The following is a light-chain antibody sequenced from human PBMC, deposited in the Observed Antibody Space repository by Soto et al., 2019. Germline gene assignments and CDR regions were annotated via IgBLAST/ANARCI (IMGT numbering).Light chain of an antibody. CDR3: QQLNSYPRT. V-gene: IGKV1-9*01. CDR1: QGISSY. Sequence: IQLTQSPSFLSASVGDRVIITCRASQGISSYLAWYQQKPGKAPKLLIYAASTLQSGVPSRFSGSGSGTEFTLTISSLQPEDFATYYCQQLNSYPRTFGQGTKVEIK. J-gene: IGKJ1*01. CDR2: AAS.